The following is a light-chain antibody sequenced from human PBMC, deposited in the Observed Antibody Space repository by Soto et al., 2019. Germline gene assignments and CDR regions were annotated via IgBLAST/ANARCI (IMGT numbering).Light chain of an antibody. CDR1: SSNLGAGYD. CDR2: DNT. V-gene: IGLV1-40*01. CDR3: QSYDSSLSGLV. Sequence: QSVLTQPPSVSGAPGQRISISCTGSSSNLGAGYDVHWYQHLPETAPRLLIFDNTNRPSGVPDRFSGSKSGTSASLAISGLQSEDEADYYCQSYDSSLSGLVFGGGTKLTVL. J-gene: IGLJ3*02.